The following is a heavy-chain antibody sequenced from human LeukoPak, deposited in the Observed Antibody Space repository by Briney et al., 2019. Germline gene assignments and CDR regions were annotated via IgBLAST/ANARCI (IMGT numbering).Heavy chain of an antibody. CDR1: GGSISSYY. CDR3: ASGGYYDSSGYGSYWYFDL. J-gene: IGHJ2*01. Sequence: PSETLSLTCTVSGGSISSYYWSWIRQPPGKGLEWIGYIYYSGSTNYNPSLKSRVTISVDTSKNQFSLKLSSVTAAATAVYYCASGGYYDSSGYGSYWYFDLWGRGTLVTVSS. D-gene: IGHD3-22*01. V-gene: IGHV4-59*01. CDR2: IYYSGST.